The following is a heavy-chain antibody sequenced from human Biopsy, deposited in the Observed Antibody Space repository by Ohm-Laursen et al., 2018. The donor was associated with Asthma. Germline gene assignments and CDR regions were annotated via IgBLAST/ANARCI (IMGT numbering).Heavy chain of an antibody. CDR2: ISVYNGNT. CDR3: ARAVDYSHYYGIDV. V-gene: IGHV1-18*01. J-gene: IGHJ6*02. D-gene: IGHD3-10*01. CDR1: GYTSNSAG. Sequence: ASVKASCNTSGYTSNSAGITWECQAPGKGLPRMGWISVYNGNTKVAQKLQDRVTMITDTSTSTAYMELRSLRSDDTAVYFCARAVDYSHYYGIDVWGQGTTVTVS.